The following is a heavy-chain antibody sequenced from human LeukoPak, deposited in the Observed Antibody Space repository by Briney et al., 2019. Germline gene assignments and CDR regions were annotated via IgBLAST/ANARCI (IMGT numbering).Heavy chain of an antibody. Sequence: SETLSLTCTVSGGSISSSNYYWSWIRQPPGKELEWIASINYGGTTYYNPSLKSRVTISVDTSKNQFSLRLSSVTAADTAVYFCARYVVFGSGKYYFDYWGQGSLVTVFS. CDR3: ARYVVFGSGKYYFDY. CDR1: GGSISSSNYY. D-gene: IGHD3-10*01. V-gene: IGHV4-39*01. J-gene: IGHJ4*02. CDR2: INYGGTT.